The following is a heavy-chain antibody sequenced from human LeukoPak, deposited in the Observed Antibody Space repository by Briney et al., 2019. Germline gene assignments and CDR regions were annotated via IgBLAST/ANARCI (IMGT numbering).Heavy chain of an antibody. D-gene: IGHD6-13*01. CDR2: ISWNSGSI. V-gene: IGHV3-9*01. CDR3: AKDGDRSSWYYFDY. Sequence: GGSLRLSCAASGFTFDDYAMHWVRQAPGKGLEWVSGISWNSGSIGYADSVKGRFTISRDNAKNSLYLQMNSLRAEDTALYYCAKDGDRSSWYYFDYWGQGTLVTVSS. J-gene: IGHJ4*02. CDR1: GFTFDDYA.